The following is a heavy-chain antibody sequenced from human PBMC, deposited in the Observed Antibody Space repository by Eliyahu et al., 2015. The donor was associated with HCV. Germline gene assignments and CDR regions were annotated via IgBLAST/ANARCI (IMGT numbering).Heavy chain of an antibody. J-gene: IGHJ4*02. CDR3: ARDDGLAGEDS. D-gene: IGHD3-16*01. CDR2: ISNDGSWQ. V-gene: IGHV3-30*03. CDR1: GFTFSLYG. Sequence: QVQLVESGGGVVQPGRSLRLSCAASGFTFSLYGMHWVRQAPGKGLEWLAFISNDGSWQPYTDSVKGRFTVSRDNSQSTLYLQMNSLRAEDTAVYYCARDDGLAGEDSWGQGTLVIVSA.